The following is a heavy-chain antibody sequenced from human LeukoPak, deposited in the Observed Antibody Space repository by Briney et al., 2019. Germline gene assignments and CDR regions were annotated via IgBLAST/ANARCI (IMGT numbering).Heavy chain of an antibody. V-gene: IGHV5-51*01. CDR3: ATDYYDSGSHFDY. D-gene: IGHD3-22*01. Sequence: GESLKISCKGSGYSFTSFWIGWVRQMPGKGLEYMGIIYPGDSDTRYSPPFQGQVTISVDKSISTAFLQWSSLKASDTAMYYCATDYYDSGSHFDYWGQGTLVTVPS. J-gene: IGHJ4*02. CDR2: IYPGDSDT. CDR1: GYSFTSFW.